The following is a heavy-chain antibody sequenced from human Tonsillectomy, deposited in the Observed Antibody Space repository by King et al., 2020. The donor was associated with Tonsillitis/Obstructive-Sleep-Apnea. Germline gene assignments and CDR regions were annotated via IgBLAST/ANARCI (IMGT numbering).Heavy chain of an antibody. D-gene: IGHD2-15*01. CDR1: GFTFNNYS. CDR2: IDSSSSYI. CDR3: ARGSLSYDAFDI. V-gene: IGHV3-21*01. Sequence: VQLVESGGGLVKPGGSLRLSCAASGFTFNNYSLSWVRQAPGKGLEWVSFIDSSSSYIYSTDSLKGRFTISRDNAKNSLYLQMNSLRADDTAMYYCARGSLSYDAFDIWGQGTMVTVS. J-gene: IGHJ3*02.